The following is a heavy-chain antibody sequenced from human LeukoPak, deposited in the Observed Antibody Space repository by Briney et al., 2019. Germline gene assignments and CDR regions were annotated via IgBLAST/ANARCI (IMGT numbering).Heavy chain of an antibody. D-gene: IGHD4-23*01. V-gene: IGHV3-43D*03. CDR3: AKSLQNGGNFYYYYYGMDV. CDR1: GFTFDDYA. J-gene: IGHJ6*02. CDR2: ISWDGGST. Sequence: GRSLRLSCAASGFTFDDYAMHWVRQAPGKGLEWVSLISWDGGSTYYADSVKGRFTISRDNSKNSLYLQMNSLRAEDTALYYCAKSLQNGGNFYYYYYGMDVWGQGTTVTVSS.